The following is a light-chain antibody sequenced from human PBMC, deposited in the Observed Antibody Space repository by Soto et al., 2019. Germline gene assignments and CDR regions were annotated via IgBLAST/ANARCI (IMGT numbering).Light chain of an antibody. V-gene: IGKV3-20*01. Sequence: EIVLTQSPGTLSLSPGERATLSCRASQSVSSSYLAWYQQKPGQAPGLLIYGASSRATGIPDRFSGSGSGTDFTLTISRLEPEDFAVYYCQQYGSSPPNTFGGGTKVDIK. CDR1: QSVSSSY. J-gene: IGKJ4*01. CDR3: QQYGSSPPNT. CDR2: GAS.